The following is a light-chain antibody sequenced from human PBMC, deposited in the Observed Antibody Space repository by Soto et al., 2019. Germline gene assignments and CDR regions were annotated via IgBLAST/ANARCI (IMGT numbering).Light chain of an antibody. CDR3: QHYNNWPFT. V-gene: IGKV3-11*01. Sequence: EIVLTQSPATLSLSPGEGATLSCRASQSVSSYLAWYQQKPGQAPRLLIYDASNRATGIPARFSGSGSGTDFTLTISSLEPEDFAVYYCQHYNNWPFTFGQGTKVDIK. CDR2: DAS. J-gene: IGKJ2*01. CDR1: QSVSSY.